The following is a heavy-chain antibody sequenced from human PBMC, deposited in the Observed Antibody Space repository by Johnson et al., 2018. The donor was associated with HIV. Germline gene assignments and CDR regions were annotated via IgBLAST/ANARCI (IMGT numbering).Heavy chain of an antibody. D-gene: IGHD5-18*01. J-gene: IGHJ3*02. V-gene: IGHV3-30*14. CDR1: GFTFSSYA. CDR3: ARAYTYGACDI. CDR2: IYSGGTT. Sequence: QVQLVESGGGVVQPGRSLRLSCAASGFTFSSYAMHWVRQAPGKGLEWVAVIYSGGTTYHADSVKGRFIISRDNSKSTLYLQMNSLRAEDTAVYYCARAYTYGACDIWGQGTMVTVSS.